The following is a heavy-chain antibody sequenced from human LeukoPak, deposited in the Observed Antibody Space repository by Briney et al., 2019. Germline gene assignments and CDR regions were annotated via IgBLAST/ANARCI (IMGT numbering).Heavy chain of an antibody. V-gene: IGHV1-69*06. CDR1: GGTFSSYA. CDR2: IIPIFGTA. D-gene: IGHD3-10*01. CDR3: AREGVRGGRPHPWDA. Sequence: GPQVKVSCKAYGGTFSSYAISWVRQAPGQGLEWMGGIIPIFGTANYAQKFQGRVTITADKSTSTAYMVLSSMRSEDTAVYYCAREGVRGGRPHPWDAWGQGTLVTVSS. J-gene: IGHJ5*02.